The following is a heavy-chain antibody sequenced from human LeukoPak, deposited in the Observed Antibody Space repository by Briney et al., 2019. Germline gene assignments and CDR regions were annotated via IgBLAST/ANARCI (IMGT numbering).Heavy chain of an antibody. CDR2: IYYSGST. Sequence: SETLSLTCTVSGGSISSYYWSWIRQPPGEGLEWIGYIYYSGSTNYNPSLKSRVTISVDTSKNQFSLKLSSVTAADTAVYYCARMSYTTSRDYWGQGTLVTVSS. V-gene: IGHV4-59*01. J-gene: IGHJ4*02. CDR1: GGSISSYY. CDR3: ARMSYTTSRDY. D-gene: IGHD6-13*01.